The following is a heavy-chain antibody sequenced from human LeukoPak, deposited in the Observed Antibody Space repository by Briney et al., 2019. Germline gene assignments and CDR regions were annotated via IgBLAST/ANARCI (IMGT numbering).Heavy chain of an antibody. D-gene: IGHD3-10*01. CDR3: AKDGYGSGSYYLVEDYYYYGMDV. CDR2: ISGSGGST. J-gene: IGHJ6*02. V-gene: IGHV3-23*01. CDR1: GFTFSSYA. Sequence: PGGSLRLSCAASGFTFSSYAMSWVRQAPGKGLEWVSAISGSGGSTYYADSVKGRFTISRDNSKNTLYLQMNSLRAEDTAVYYCAKDGYGSGSYYLVEDYYYYGMDVWGQGTTVTVSS.